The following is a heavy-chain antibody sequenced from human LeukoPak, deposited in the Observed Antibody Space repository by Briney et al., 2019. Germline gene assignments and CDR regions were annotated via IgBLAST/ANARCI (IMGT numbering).Heavy chain of an antibody. J-gene: IGHJ4*02. CDR1: GFTFTSYA. CDR2: ISNDGRNK. V-gene: IGHV3-30*18. D-gene: IGHD6-13*01. Sequence: GGSLRLSCGASGFTFTSYAMSWVRQAPGKGLEWVAVISNDGRNKYHVDSVKGRFTISRDNSKNTVYLQMNSLRAEDTAVYFCAKDRDVGAAGYYFDYWGQGTLVTVSS. CDR3: AKDRDVGAAGYYFDY.